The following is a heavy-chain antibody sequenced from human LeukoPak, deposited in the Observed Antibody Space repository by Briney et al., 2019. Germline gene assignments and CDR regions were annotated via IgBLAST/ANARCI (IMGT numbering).Heavy chain of an antibody. CDR3: ARHTYGTNSRVDY. CDR1: GGSIRSVDYY. Sequence: SETLSLTCTVSGGSIRSVDYYWGWIRQPPGKGLEWIGNIYYSGSTYYSPSLKSRLTISVDPSKNQFSLNLSSVTAADTAVYYCARHTYGTNSRVDYWGQGTLVTVSS. V-gene: IGHV4-39*01. J-gene: IGHJ4*02. D-gene: IGHD4/OR15-4a*01. CDR2: IYYSGST.